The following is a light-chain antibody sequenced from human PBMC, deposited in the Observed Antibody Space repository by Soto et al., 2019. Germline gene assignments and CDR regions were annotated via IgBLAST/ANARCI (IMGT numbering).Light chain of an antibody. CDR3: QSYDSSLSGSWV. J-gene: IGLJ2*01. CDR2: GNS. V-gene: IGLV1-40*01. Sequence: QSVLTQPPSVSGAPGQRVTISCTGSSSNIGAGYDVHWYQPLPGTAPKLLIYGNSNRPSGVPDRFSGSKSGTSASLAITGRQAEDEADYYCQSYDSSLSGSWVFGGGTKVTVL. CDR1: SSNIGAGYD.